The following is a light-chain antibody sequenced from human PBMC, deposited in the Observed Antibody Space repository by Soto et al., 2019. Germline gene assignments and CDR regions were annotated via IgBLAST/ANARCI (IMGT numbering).Light chain of an antibody. CDR1: KSVNNN. CDR3: QQYNNWPPVT. Sequence: EIVMTQSPATLSVSPGERAILSCRASKSVNNNLAWYQQKPGQTPRLLIDGASTRATGIPARFSGSGSGTEFTLSISSLQSVDFAIYYCQQYNNWPPVTFGGGNKVESK. CDR2: GAS. J-gene: IGKJ4*01. V-gene: IGKV3-15*01.